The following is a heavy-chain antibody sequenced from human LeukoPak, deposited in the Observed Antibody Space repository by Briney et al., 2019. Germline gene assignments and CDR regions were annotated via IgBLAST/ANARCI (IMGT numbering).Heavy chain of an antibody. V-gene: IGHV4-39*01. Sequence: PSETLSPTCAVYGGSFSGYYWDWIRQPPGMGLEYIGSIYYSGSTYYNPSLKSRVTISVDTSKNQFSLKLSSVTAADTAVYYCARHRGSSSLFDYWGQGTLVTVSS. D-gene: IGHD6-6*01. CDR3: ARHRGSSSLFDY. CDR1: GGSFSGYY. CDR2: IYYSGST. J-gene: IGHJ4*02.